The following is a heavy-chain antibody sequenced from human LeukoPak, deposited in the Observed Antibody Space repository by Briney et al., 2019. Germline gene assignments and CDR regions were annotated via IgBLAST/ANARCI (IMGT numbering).Heavy chain of an antibody. Sequence: ASVKVSCKASGYTFTGYYMHWVRQAPGQGLEWMGWINPNSGDTNYSQKFQGRVSMTRDTSINTAYMELSRLTSDDTAVYYCARGYYDILTALRGQGPFDYYYYYMDVWGKGTTVTVSS. J-gene: IGHJ6*03. CDR1: GYTFTGYY. V-gene: IGHV1-2*02. CDR2: INPNSGDT. CDR3: ARGYYDILTALRGQGPFDYYYYYMDV. D-gene: IGHD3-9*01.